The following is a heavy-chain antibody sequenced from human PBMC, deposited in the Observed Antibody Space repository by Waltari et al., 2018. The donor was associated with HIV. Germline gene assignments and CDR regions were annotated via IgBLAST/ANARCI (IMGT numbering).Heavy chain of an antibody. V-gene: IGHV3-48*01. CDR3: ARETYYYDSSGPYFDY. D-gene: IGHD3-22*01. CDR1: GFTFTSYV. Sequence: EVQLVESGGGLVQPGGSLRLSCAASGFTFTSYVMNWVRQAPGKGLEWCSLISSSSITIYYADSVKGRFTISRDNAKNSLYLQMNSLRAEDTAVYYCARETYYYDSSGPYFDYWGQGTLVTVSS. J-gene: IGHJ4*02. CDR2: ISSSSITI.